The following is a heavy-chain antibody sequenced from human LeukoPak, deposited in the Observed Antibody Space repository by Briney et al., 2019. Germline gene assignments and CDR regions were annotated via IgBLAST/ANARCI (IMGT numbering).Heavy chain of an antibody. Sequence: PSETLSLTCTVSGGCISSSNFYWGWVRQPPGKGLEWIGNIYYSGNTYYNPSLKSRVTISVDTSKNQFSLKLSSVTAADTAVYYCARDFVGATGYSGGWYERHYYYYYMDVWGKGTTVTISS. CDR2: IYYSGNT. CDR1: GGCISSSNFY. D-gene: IGHD6-19*01. V-gene: IGHV4-39*02. J-gene: IGHJ6*03. CDR3: ARDFVGATGYSGGWYERHYYYYYMDV.